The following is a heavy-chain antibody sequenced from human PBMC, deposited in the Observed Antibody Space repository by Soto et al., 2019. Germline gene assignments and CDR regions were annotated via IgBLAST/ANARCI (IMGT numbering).Heavy chain of an antibody. J-gene: IGHJ6*02. D-gene: IGHD3-10*01. CDR2: IYPGDSDT. CDR3: ARHRGVQADGMDV. CDR1: GYSFTSYW. Sequence: GESLKISCKGSGYSFTSYWIGWVRQMPWKGLEWMGIIYPGDSDTRYSPSFQGQVTISADKSISTAYLQWSSLKASDTAMYYCARHRGVQADGMDVWGQGTTVTVSS. V-gene: IGHV5-51*01.